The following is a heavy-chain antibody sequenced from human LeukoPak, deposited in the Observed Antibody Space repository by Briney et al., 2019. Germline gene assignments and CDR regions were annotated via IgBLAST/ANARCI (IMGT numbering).Heavy chain of an antibody. CDR1: XYXXTSXY. Sequence: ASVKVSCKASXYXXTSXYXXXXRXXXXXXXXXXGIIXPSGXSTGYAQKFXGXVTMTRDTSTSTVYMDLSSLRSXDTAVYYCARGSSGWLFDYWGQGTLVTVSS. D-gene: IGHD6-19*01. CDR2: IXPSGXST. V-gene: IGHV1-46*01. J-gene: IGHJ4*02. CDR3: ARGSSGWLFDY.